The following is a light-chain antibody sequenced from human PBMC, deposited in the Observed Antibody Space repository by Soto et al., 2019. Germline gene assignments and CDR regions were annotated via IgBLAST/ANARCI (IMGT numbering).Light chain of an antibody. Sequence: DIQMTQSPSTLSASVGDRVTIACRASQSISSWLAWYQKKPGKAPKHLIYKAFSLESELPSRFSGSGSGTAFSLTISSLQPDDFETYYFQQYNSYPWTFGQGTKVEIK. CDR2: KAF. CDR1: QSISSW. CDR3: QQYNSYPWT. J-gene: IGKJ1*01. V-gene: IGKV1-5*03.